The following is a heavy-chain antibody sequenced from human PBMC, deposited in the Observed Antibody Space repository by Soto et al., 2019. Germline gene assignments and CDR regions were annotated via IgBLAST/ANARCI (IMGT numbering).Heavy chain of an antibody. J-gene: IGHJ6*02. CDR3: ARAHGMDV. Sequence: SETLSLTCAVYGGSFSGYYWSWIRQPPGKGLEWIGEINHSGSTNYNPSLKSRVTISVDTSKNQFSLKLSSVTAADTAVYYCARAHGMDVWGQGTTVTAP. CDR1: GGSFSGYY. CDR2: INHSGST. V-gene: IGHV4-34*01.